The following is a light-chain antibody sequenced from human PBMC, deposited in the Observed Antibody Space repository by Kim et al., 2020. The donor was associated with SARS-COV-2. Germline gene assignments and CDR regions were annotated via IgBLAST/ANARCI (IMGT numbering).Light chain of an antibody. V-gene: IGKV3-20*01. CDR1: QSVSSRY. CDR2: GAS. CDR3: QQFAGSPPYT. Sequence: SPRDRATLSCRARQSVSSRYFAWYQQKPGQAPRLLIYGASSRATGIPDRFSGSGSGTDFTLTISRLEPEDFAVYYCQQFAGSPPYTFGQGTKLEI. J-gene: IGKJ2*01.